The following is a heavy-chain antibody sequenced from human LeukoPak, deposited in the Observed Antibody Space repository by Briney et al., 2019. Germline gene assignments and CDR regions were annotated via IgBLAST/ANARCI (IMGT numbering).Heavy chain of an antibody. CDR3: ARGHYELDP. CDR1: GGSISGYY. V-gene: IGHV4-59*08. J-gene: IGHJ5*02. D-gene: IGHD3-16*01. Sequence: NPLETLSLTCTVFGGSISGYYWSWIRQPPGKGLGRIAYMFYNGDINYNPSLQSRVALSVDTSKNPVSLKLRSVTAADTAMYYCARGHYELDPWGQGTLVTVSS. CDR2: MFYNGDI.